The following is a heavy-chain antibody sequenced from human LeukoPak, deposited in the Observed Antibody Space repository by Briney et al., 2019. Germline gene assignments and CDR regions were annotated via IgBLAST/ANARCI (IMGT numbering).Heavy chain of an antibody. CDR3: ATPLIVEEAP. J-gene: IGHJ4*02. V-gene: IGHV1-8*01. CDR1: GYTFTNYD. D-gene: IGHD3-22*01. Sequence: ASVRVSCEASGYTFTNYDINWVRQATGQGLEWMGWMNPNSGNTGYAQKFQGRVTMTRNTSISTAYMELSSLRSEDTAVYYCATPLIVEEAPWGQGTLVTVSS. CDR2: MNPNSGNT.